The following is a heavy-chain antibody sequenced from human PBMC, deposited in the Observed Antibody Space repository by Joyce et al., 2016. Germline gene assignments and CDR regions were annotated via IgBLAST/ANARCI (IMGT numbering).Heavy chain of an antibody. D-gene: IGHD4-17*01. CDR1: GYTFHSYG. Sequence: QVQLVQSGAEVKKPGASVKVSCKASGYTFHSYGINWVRQATGQGLEWMGWCNPNSGNTDYAQNFQGRVNMTRNTSISTAYMELSSLRSEDTAVYYCTRERNFGDLSFDPWGQGTLVTVSS. CDR3: TRERNFGDLSFDP. CDR2: CNPNSGNT. J-gene: IGHJ5*02. V-gene: IGHV1-8*01.